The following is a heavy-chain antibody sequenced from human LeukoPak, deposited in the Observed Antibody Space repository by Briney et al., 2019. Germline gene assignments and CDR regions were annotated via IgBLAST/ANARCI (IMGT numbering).Heavy chain of an antibody. V-gene: IGHV3-48*03. CDR3: ARDGGSGILD. Sequence: GGSLRLSCAAPGFTFSSYEMNCVRQAPGKGLEWVSYISSNGSPIFYADSVKGRFTISRDNAKNSLSLLMNSLRAEDTAVYYCARDGGSGILDWGQGTLATVSS. CDR2: ISSNGSPI. CDR1: GFTFSSYE. D-gene: IGHD3-10*01. J-gene: IGHJ4*02.